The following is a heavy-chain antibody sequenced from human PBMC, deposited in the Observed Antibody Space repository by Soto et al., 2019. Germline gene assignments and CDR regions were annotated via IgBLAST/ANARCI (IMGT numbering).Heavy chain of an antibody. J-gene: IGHJ3*01. D-gene: IGHD1-7*01. CDR2: ISGHWSST. V-gene: IGHV3-74*01. CDR3: ARSLPGTYGAFDL. CDR1: EFTFRSYW. Sequence: PWGSLRLSCAASEFTFRSYWMHWVRQTPGKGLGWVSRISGHWSSTTYADSVRGRCTISRDNAKNTVYLQMDRLRAEDTAVYYSARSLPGTYGAFDLWGQGTMVTVSS.